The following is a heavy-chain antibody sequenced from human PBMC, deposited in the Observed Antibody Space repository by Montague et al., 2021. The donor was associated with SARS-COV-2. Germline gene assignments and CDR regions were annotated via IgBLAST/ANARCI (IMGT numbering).Heavy chain of an antibody. D-gene: IGHD3-9*01. CDR2: IDWDDDK. J-gene: IGHJ4*02. Sequence: PPLGKPTQTLTLTCTFSGFSLSTSGMCVSWIRQPPGKALEWLARIDWDDDKYYSTSLKTRLTISKDTSKNQVVLTMTNMDPVDTATYYCARIRYAILTGYPTLFDYWGQGTLVTVSS. CDR1: GFSLSTSGMC. V-gene: IGHV2-70*11. CDR3: ARIRYAILTGYPTLFDY.